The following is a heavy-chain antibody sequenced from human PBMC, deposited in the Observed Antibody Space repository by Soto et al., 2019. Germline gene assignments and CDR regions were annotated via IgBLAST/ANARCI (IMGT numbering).Heavy chain of an antibody. CDR3: ARATPVGNWNSPNWFDP. D-gene: IGHD1-7*01. CDR1: GGTFSSYT. CDR2: IIPILGIA. J-gene: IGHJ5*02. Sequence: GASVKVSCKASGGTFSSYTISWVRQAPGQGLEWMGRIIPILGIANYAQKFQGRVTITADKSTSTAYMELSSLRSEDTAVYYCARATPVGNWNSPNWFDPWGQGTLVTVSS. V-gene: IGHV1-69*02.